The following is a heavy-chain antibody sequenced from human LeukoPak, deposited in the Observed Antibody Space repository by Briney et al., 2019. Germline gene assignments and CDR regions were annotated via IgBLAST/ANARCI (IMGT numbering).Heavy chain of an antibody. Sequence: ETLSLXXTVSGGSISGYHWSWIRQPPGKGLEWIGYIYYSGSTNYNPSLKSRVTISVDTSKNQFSLILSSVTTADTAVYYCARRGGDYFAFDIWGQGTMVTISS. V-gene: IGHV4-59*01. D-gene: IGHD4-17*01. CDR1: GGSISGYH. CDR3: ARRGGDYFAFDI. CDR2: IYYSGST. J-gene: IGHJ3*02.